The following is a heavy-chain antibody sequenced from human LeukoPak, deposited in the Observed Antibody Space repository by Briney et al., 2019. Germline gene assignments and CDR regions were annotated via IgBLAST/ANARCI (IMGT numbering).Heavy chain of an antibody. D-gene: IGHD5/OR15-5a*01. CDR1: GFTFSDYG. CDR3: ARDPCCIVSNAFDI. CDR2: ISGSGSST. V-gene: IGHV3-23*01. J-gene: IGHJ3*02. Sequence: GGSLRLSCTASGFTFSDYGLSWVRQAPGKGLEWVSAISGSGSSTYYADSVKGRFTISRDNSKNTLYLQMNSLRAEDTAVYYCARDPCCIVSNAFDIWGQGTMVTVSS.